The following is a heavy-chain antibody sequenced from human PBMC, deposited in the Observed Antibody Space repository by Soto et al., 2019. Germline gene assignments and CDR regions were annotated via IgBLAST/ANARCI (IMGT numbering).Heavy chain of an antibody. CDR3: ATSVGYCISTSCQFDY. CDR2: ISAYNGNT. Sequence: ASVKVSCKASGYTFTSYGISWVRQAPGQGLEWMGWISAYNGNTNYAQKLQGRVTMTTDTSTSTAYMELRSLRSDDTAVYYCATSVGYCISTSCQFDYWGQGTLVTVSS. J-gene: IGHJ4*02. D-gene: IGHD2-2*03. CDR1: GYTFTSYG. V-gene: IGHV1-18*01.